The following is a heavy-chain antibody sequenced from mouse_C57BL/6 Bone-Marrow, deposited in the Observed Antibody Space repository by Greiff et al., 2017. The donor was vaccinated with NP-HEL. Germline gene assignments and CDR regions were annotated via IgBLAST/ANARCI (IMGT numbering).Heavy chain of an antibody. D-gene: IGHD2-2*01. Sequence: VQLQQSGAELARPGASVKMSCKASGYTFTSYTMHWVKQRPGQGLEWIGYINPSSGYTKYNQKFKDKATLTADKSSSTAYLQLSSLTSEDSAVYYCARSVCGYLYYAMDYWGQGTSVTVSS. J-gene: IGHJ4*01. CDR2: INPSSGYT. CDR3: ARSVCGYLYYAMDY. CDR1: GYTFTSYT. V-gene: IGHV1-4*01.